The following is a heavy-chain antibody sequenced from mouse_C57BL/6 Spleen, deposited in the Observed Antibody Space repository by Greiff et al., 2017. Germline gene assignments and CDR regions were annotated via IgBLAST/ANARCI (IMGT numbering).Heavy chain of an antibody. CDR2: FYPGSGSI. CDR1: GYTFTEYT. V-gene: IGHV1-62-2*01. Sequence: QVQLQQSGAELVKPGASVQLSCKASGYTFTEYTIHWVKQRSGQGLEWIGWFYPGSGSIKYNEKFKDKATLTADKSSSTVYMELSRLTSEDAAVYFCARHEGDYYGSRQAWFAYWGQGTLVTVAA. CDR3: ARHEGDYYGSRQAWFAY. D-gene: IGHD1-1*01. J-gene: IGHJ3*01.